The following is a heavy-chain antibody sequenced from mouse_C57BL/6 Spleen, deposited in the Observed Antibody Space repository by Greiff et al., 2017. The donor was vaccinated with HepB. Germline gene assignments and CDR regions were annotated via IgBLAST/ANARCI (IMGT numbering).Heavy chain of an antibody. Sequence: VQLQQSGTVLARPGASVKMSCKTSGYTFTSYWMHWVKQRPGQGLEWIGAIYPGNSDTSYNQKFKGKAKLTAVTSASTAYMELSSLTNEDSAVYYCTRRILGRDYAMDYWGQGTSVTVSS. CDR1: GYTFTSYW. CDR2: IYPGNSDT. CDR3: TRRILGRDYAMDY. V-gene: IGHV1-5*01. J-gene: IGHJ4*01. D-gene: IGHD4-1*01.